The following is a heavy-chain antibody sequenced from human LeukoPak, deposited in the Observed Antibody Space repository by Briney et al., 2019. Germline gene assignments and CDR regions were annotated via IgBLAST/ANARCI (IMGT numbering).Heavy chain of an antibody. Sequence: PGGSLRLSCAASGFTFSSYEMNWVRQAPGKGLEWVSYISSSGSTIYYADSVKGRFTISRDNAKNSLYLQMNSLRAEDTALYYCAKGSSGYLDFFDYWGQGTLVTVSS. V-gene: IGHV3-48*03. D-gene: IGHD3-22*01. CDR1: GFTFSSYE. CDR2: ISSSGSTI. J-gene: IGHJ4*02. CDR3: AKGSSGYLDFFDY.